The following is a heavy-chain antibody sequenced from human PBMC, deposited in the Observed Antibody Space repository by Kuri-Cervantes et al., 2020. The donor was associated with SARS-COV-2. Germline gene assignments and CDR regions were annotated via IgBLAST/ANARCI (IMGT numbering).Heavy chain of an antibody. D-gene: IGHD6-13*01. Sequence: GSLRLSCTVSGGSISSYYWSWIRQPPGKGLEWIGYIYHSGSTYYNPSLKSRVTISVDTSKNQFSLKLSSVTAADTAVYYCASYSSSWYPGLWGRGTLVTVSS. J-gene: IGHJ2*01. V-gene: IGHV4-59*04. CDR1: GGSISSYY. CDR3: ASYSSSWYPGL. CDR2: IYHSGST.